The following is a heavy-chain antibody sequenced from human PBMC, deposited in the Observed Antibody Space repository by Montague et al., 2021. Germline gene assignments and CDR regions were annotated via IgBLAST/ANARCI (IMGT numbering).Heavy chain of an antibody. V-gene: IGHV4-61*01. Sequence: SETLSLTCNVSGGSVSTGNYYWTWIRQPPGKELEWIGYIYYTGSSKYNPSLESRVTISISTSKKQFTLKLSSVTAAGTAVYYCARGQWLVPYYLDSWGQGTLVTVSS. J-gene: IGHJ4*02. CDR3: ARGQWLVPYYLDS. CDR1: GGSVSTGNYY. CDR2: IYYTGSS. D-gene: IGHD6-19*01.